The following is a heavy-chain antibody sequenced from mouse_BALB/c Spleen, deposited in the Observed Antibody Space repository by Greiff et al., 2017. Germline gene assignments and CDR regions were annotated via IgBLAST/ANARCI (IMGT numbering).Heavy chain of an antibody. J-gene: IGHJ2*01. V-gene: IGHV1-4*01. Sequence: VKLQESGAELARPGASVKMSCKASGYTFTSYTMHWVKQRPGQGLEWIGYINPSSGYTNYNQKFKDKATLTADKSSSTAYMQLSSLTSEDSAVYYCARLTTVVFDYWGQGTTLTVSS. CDR3: ARLTTVVFDY. CDR2: INPSSGYT. D-gene: IGHD1-1*01. CDR1: GYTFTSYT.